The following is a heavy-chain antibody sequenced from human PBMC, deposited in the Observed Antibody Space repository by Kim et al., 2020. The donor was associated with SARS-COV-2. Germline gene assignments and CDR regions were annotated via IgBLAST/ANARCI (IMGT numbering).Heavy chain of an antibody. V-gene: IGHV3-13*01. Sequence: VKGRFTISRENAKISLYLQMNSLRAGDTAVYYCARAGGIAAAGGWYFDLWGRGTLVTVSS. D-gene: IGHD6-13*01. J-gene: IGHJ2*01. CDR3: ARAGGIAAAGGWYFDL.